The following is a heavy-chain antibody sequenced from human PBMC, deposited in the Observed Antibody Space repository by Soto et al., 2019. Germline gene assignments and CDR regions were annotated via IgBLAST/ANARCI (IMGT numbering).Heavy chain of an antibody. CDR2: ISWNSGSI. CDR1: GFTFDDYA. CDR3: AKDYYYGSGSYYKGSFDY. V-gene: IGHV3-9*01. D-gene: IGHD3-10*01. Sequence: GGSLRLSCAASGFTFDDYAMHWVRQAPGKGLEWVSGISWNSGSIGYADSVKGRFTISRDNAKNSLYLQMNSLRAEDTALYYCAKDYYYGSGSYYKGSFDYWGQGTLVTVSS. J-gene: IGHJ4*02.